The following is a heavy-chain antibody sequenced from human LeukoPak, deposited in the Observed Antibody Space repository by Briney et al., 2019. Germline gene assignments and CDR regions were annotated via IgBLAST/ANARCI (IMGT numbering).Heavy chain of an antibody. J-gene: IGHJ4*02. CDR1: GFTFTSYA. CDR3: AIVRWFYGSGTQGY. V-gene: IGHV3-23*01. Sequence: GGSLRLSCAASGFTFTSYAMSWFRQPPGKGLEWVSSVSGGGTNRYYADPVSGRFTISRDNSKNTLYLQMNSLRAEDTALYYCAIVRWFYGSGTQGYWGQGTPVTVSS. D-gene: IGHD3-10*01. CDR2: VSGGGTNR.